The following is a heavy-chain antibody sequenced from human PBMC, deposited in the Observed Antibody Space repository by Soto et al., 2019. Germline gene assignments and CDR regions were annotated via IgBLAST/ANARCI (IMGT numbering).Heavy chain of an antibody. V-gene: IGHV4-39*02. J-gene: IGHJ6*02. Sequence: RQRPGKGLEWIGSIYYSGSTDYNPSLESRGTISVDTSKNQFSLKLSSVTAADTAVYYCAIEVGLYYYDDYCMSVLVQATTV. D-gene: IGHD2-2*01. CDR2: IYYSGST. CDR3: AIEVGLYYYDDYCMSV.